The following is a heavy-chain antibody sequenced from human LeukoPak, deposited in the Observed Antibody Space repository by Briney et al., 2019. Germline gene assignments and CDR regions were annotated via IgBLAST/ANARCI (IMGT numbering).Heavy chain of an antibody. J-gene: IGHJ4*02. CDR3: SKCGYSYDCYTSLDY. Sequence: PGGSLRLSCAASGLTFSNYAITCVRQAPGKGLELVSAISGSGTGPYYADSVRGRFTISRDNSKNTLYLQMNSLRPEDTAVYYYSKCGYSYDCYTSLDYWGQGTLVTVSS. CDR2: ISGSGTGP. D-gene: IGHD2-2*02. CDR1: GLTFSNYA. V-gene: IGHV3-23*01.